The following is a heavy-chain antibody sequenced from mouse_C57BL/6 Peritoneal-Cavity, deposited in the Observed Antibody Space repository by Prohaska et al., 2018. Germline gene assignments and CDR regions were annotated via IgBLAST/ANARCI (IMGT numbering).Heavy chain of an antibody. CDR3: ACNDWDHDADH. V-gene: IGHV10-1*01. CDR2: IRSKSNNYAT. CDR1: GFSFNTYA. D-gene: IGHD4-1*01. Sequence: EVQLVESGGCLVQPKGSLKLSCAASGFSFNTYAMNWVRQAPGKGLEWVARIRSKSNNYATYYADSVKDRFTIYRDDSESMLYLQINNMKTENTEMYYCACNDWDHDADHWGEGISITV. J-gene: IGHJ4*01.